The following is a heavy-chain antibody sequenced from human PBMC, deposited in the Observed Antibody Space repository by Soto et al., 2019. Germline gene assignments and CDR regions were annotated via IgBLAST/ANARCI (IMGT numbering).Heavy chain of an antibody. CDR1: GYTLTSYG. Sequence: ASVKVSCKASGYTLTSYGISWVRQAPGQGLEWMGWISAYSGKTNYAQKVQGRVTMTTDTSTSTAYMEVRSLRSDDTAVYYCARDNSGDVWSGYSHYYFDYWGQGTLVTVSS. CDR2: ISAYSGKT. CDR3: ARDNSGDVWSGYSHYYFDY. V-gene: IGHV1-18*01. J-gene: IGHJ4*02. D-gene: IGHD3-3*01.